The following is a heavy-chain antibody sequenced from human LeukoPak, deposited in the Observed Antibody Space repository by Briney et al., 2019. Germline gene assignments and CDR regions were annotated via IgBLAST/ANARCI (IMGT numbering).Heavy chain of an antibody. CDR1: GFTFSSYS. CDR2: ISTSSSYI. V-gene: IGHV3-21*04. Sequence: GGSLRLSCAASGFTFSSYSMNWVRQAPGKGLEWVSSISTSSSYINYADSVKGRFTISRDNAKNSLYLQMNSLRAEDTALYYCARVSDISVAAYFDYWGQGTLVTVSS. CDR3: ARVSDISVAAYFDY. J-gene: IGHJ4*02. D-gene: IGHD6-19*01.